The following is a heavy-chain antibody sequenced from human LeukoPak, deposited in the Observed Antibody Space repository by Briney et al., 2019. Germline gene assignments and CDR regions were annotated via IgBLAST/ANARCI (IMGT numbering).Heavy chain of an antibody. CDR1: GVTFTSYT. J-gene: IGHJ4*02. CDR3: ARNVDS. CDR2: ITSSSSTI. Sequence: GGSLRLSCAASGVTFTSYTMNWVRQAPGKGLEWVSYITSSSSTIYYADSVKGRFTMSRDNAENSLYLQMNSLRAEDTAVYYCARNVDSWGQGTLVTVSS. D-gene: IGHD2-8*01. V-gene: IGHV3-48*01.